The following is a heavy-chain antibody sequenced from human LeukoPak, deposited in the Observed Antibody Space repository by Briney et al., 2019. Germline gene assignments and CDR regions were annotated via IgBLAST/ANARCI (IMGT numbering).Heavy chain of an antibody. CDR2: IYSGGST. D-gene: IGHD6-19*01. J-gene: IGHJ4*02. V-gene: IGHV3-53*05. CDR1: GFAVSSNY. CDR3: AKDDAYSSGWYLYYFDY. Sequence: GGSLRLSCAASGFAVSSNYMSWVRQAPGKGLEWVSVIYSGGSTYYADSVKGRFTISRDNSKNTLYLQMNSLRAEDTAVYYCAKDDAYSSGWYLYYFDYWGQGTLVTVSS.